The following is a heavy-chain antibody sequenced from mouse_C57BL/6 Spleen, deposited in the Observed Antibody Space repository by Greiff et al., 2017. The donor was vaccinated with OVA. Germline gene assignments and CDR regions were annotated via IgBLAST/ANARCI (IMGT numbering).Heavy chain of an antibody. CDR3: ARKSYYDYDRAWFAY. V-gene: IGHV1-64*01. Sequence: VQLQQPGAELVKPGASVKLSCKASGYTFTSYWMHWVKQRPGQGLEWIGMIHPNSGSTNYNEKFKSKATLTVDKSSSTAYMQLSSLTSEDSAVYYGARKSYYDYDRAWFAYWGQGTLGTVSA. CDR1: GYTFTSYW. J-gene: IGHJ3*01. D-gene: IGHD2-4*01. CDR2: IHPNSGST.